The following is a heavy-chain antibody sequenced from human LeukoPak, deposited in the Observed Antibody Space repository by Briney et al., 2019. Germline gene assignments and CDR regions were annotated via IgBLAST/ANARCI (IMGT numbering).Heavy chain of an antibody. Sequence: GGSLRLSCAASGFTFSSYAMHWVRQAPGKGLEWVAVISYDGSNKYYADSVKGRFTISRDNSKNTLYLQMNSLRAEDTAVYYCARELNDYGSFDYWGQGTLVTVSS. CDR2: ISYDGSNK. CDR1: GFTFSSYA. D-gene: IGHD4-17*01. CDR3: ARELNDYGSFDY. V-gene: IGHV3-30-3*01. J-gene: IGHJ4*02.